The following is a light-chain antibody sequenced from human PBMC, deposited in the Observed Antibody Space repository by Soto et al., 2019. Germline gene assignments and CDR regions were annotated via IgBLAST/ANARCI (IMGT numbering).Light chain of an antibody. CDR2: SAF. CDR3: QQYNNWPFT. V-gene: IGKV3-15*01. CDR1: QSVSSN. J-gene: IGKJ3*01. Sequence: ERVMTQSPATLSVSPGERVTISCRASQSVSSNLAWYQQKPGQAPRLLIYSAFFRATGIPARFSGSGSGTEFTLTISSLQSEDFAVYFCQQYNNWPFTFGPGTKVDIK.